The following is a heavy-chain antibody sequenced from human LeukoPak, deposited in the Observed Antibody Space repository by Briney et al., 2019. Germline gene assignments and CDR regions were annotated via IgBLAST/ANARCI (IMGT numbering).Heavy chain of an antibody. J-gene: IGHJ6*03. CDR1: GYSISSGYY. CDR3: ARAKYSSSLESYYYYMDV. V-gene: IGHV4-38-2*02. CDR2: IYHSGST. Sequence: SETLSLTCNVSGYSISSGYYWAWIRQSPGKGLEWIGSIYHSGSTYYNPSLKSRVTMSVDTSKNQFSLKLSSVTAADTAVYYCARAKYSSSLESYYYYMDVWGKGTTVTISS. D-gene: IGHD6-13*01.